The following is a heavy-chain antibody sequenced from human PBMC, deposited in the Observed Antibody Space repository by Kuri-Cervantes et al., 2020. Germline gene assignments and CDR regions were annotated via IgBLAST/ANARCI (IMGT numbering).Heavy chain of an antibody. CDR1: GGSIRGVY. J-gene: IGHJ6*04. CDR3: ARSYCSSTSCHYYYYYGMNV. V-gene: IGHV4-59*08. D-gene: IGHD2-2*01. Sequence: GSLRLSCTVSGGSIRGVYWNWIRQPPGKGLEWIGDVYYSGTTKYNPSLKSRVTISVDPSKNHFSLKLSSVTAADTAVYYCARSYCSSTSCHYYYYYGMNVWAKGPTEPVTS. CDR2: VYYSGTT.